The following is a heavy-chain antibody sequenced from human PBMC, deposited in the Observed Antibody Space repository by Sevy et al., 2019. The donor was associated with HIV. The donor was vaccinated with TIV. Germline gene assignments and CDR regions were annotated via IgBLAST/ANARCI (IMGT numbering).Heavy chain of an antibody. Sequence: GGSLRLSCAASGFTFSSYNMNWVRQAPEKGLEWISSITGDSSYMYDADSVKGRFTISRDNAKNSLYLHMNGLRAEDTAVYYCARDRPTLNYHASSGYNYYFDSWGQGTLVTVSS. V-gene: IGHV3-21*01. J-gene: IGHJ4*02. D-gene: IGHD3-22*01. CDR2: ITGDSSYM. CDR3: ARDRPTLNYHASSGYNYYFDS. CDR1: GFTFSSYN.